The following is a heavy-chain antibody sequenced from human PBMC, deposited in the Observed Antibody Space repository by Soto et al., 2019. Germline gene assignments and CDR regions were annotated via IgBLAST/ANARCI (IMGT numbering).Heavy chain of an antibody. CDR1: GFTFYNYA. Sequence: EVQLLESGGGLVRPGGSLRLSCAASGFTFYNYAMNWVRQAPGKGLEWVSTISGGGDGTYYADSVKGRFTISRDKSRNTVYLQMNSLSAEDTAVYYCAKKGRGSLATYCTTGDCHYAFDVWGQGTRVTVSS. V-gene: IGHV3-23*01. D-gene: IGHD2-8*01. CDR2: ISGGGDGT. CDR3: AKKGRGSLATYCTTGDCHYAFDV. J-gene: IGHJ3*01.